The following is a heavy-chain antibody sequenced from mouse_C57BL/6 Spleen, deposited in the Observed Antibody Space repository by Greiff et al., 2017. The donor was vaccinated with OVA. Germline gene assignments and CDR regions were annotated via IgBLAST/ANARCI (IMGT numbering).Heavy chain of an antibody. CDR3: ARGDYDYDPWFDY. V-gene: IGHV1-80*01. J-gene: IGHJ3*01. CDR2: IYPGDGDT. Sequence: QVHVKQSGAELVKPGASVKISCKASGYAFSSYWMNWVKQRPGKGLEWIEQIYPGDGDTNSNGKFKGKATLTADKSSSTAYMQLSSLTSEDSAVYFCARGDYDYDPWFDYWGQGTLVTVSA. D-gene: IGHD2-4*01. CDR1: GYAFSSYW.